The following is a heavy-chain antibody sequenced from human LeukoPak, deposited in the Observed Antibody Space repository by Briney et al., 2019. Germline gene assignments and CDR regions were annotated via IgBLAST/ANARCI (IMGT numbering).Heavy chain of an antibody. D-gene: IGHD6-19*01. CDR1: GFTFSSYA. CDR3: AKDLSLRSSDWYPGFDH. Sequence: GGSVRLSCAASGFTFSSYAMTWVRKAPGKGLEWVSTITGSGGSAYYADSVKGRFTISRDNSKNTLYLQMNSLRAEDTAIYYCAKDLSLRSSDWYPGFDHWGQGTLVTVSS. V-gene: IGHV3-23*01. J-gene: IGHJ4*02. CDR2: ITGSGGSA.